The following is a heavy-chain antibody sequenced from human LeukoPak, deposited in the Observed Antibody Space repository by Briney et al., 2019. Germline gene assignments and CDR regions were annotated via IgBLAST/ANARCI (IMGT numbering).Heavy chain of an antibody. J-gene: IGHJ1*01. V-gene: IGHV3-7*01. CDR3: ASDSLALEYFQH. CDR2: IKQDGSEK. Sequence: PGGSLRLSCAASGFTFSSYWMSWVRRAPGKGLEWVANIKQDGSEKYYVDSVKGRFTISRDNAKNSLYLQMNSLRAEDTAVYYCASDSLALEYFQHWGQGTLVTVSS. CDR1: GFTFSSYW.